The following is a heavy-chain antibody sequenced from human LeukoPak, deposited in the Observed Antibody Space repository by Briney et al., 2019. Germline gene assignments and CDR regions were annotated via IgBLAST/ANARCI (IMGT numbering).Heavy chain of an antibody. Sequence: ASVKVSCKASGGTFSSYGISWVRQAPGQGLEWMGWISAYNGNTNYAQKLQGRVTMTTDTSTSTAYMELRSLRSDDTAVYYCARDGYGSGSYYMRCNDYWGQGTLVTVSS. CDR3: ARDGYGSGSYYMRCNDY. D-gene: IGHD3-10*01. J-gene: IGHJ4*02. CDR2: ISAYNGNT. CDR1: GGTFSSYG. V-gene: IGHV1-18*01.